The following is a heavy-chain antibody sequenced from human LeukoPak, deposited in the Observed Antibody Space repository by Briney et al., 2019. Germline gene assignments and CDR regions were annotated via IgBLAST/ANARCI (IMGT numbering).Heavy chain of an antibody. CDR3: ARERQDTVIHSGAFDI. V-gene: IGHV3-30-3*01. CDR2: IASDGSHA. Sequence: GRSLRLSCAASGFTFSNYFMHWVRQAPGKGLEWVADIASDGSHAFYVESVKGRFTISRDNSKNTLYLQMNSLGPEDTAVYFCARERQDTVIHSGAFDIWGQGTMVTVSS. CDR1: GFTFSNYF. J-gene: IGHJ3*02. D-gene: IGHD2-21*02.